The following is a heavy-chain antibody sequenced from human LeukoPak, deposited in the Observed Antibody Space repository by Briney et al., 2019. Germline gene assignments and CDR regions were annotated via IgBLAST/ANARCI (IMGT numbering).Heavy chain of an antibody. CDR1: GFTFSSYA. CDR2: ISGSGGAGT. Sequence: QPGGSLRLSCAGSGFTFSSYAMSWVRQAPGKGLEWVSTISGSGGAGTYYADSVKGRFTVSTDNSRNTLYLPMNSLRAEDTAVYYCVKDRGGSPFYGMDVWGQGTTVTVSS. D-gene: IGHD1-26*01. CDR3: VKDRGGSPFYGMDV. J-gene: IGHJ6*02. V-gene: IGHV3-23*01.